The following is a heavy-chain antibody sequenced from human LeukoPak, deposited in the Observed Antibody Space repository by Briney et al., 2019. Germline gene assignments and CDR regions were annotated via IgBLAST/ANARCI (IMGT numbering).Heavy chain of an antibody. V-gene: IGHV4-39*07. J-gene: IGHJ6*03. CDR1: GFTFSSYA. CDR3: ARASGSSWYERRLHAYYYYMDV. Sequence: GSLRLSCAASGFTFSSYAMAWVRQAPGKGLEWIGSIDYSGSTYYNPSLKSRVTISVDTSKNQFSLNLSSVTAADTAVYSCARASGSSWYERRLHAYYYYMDVWGKGTTVTVPS. CDR2: IDYSGST. D-gene: IGHD6-13*01.